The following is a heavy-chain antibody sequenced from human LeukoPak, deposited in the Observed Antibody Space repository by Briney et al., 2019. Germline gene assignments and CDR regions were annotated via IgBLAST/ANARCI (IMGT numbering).Heavy chain of an antibody. V-gene: IGHV1-2*02. D-gene: IGHD6-13*01. CDR2: INPNSGGT. J-gene: IGHJ3*02. CDR3: ARSLAAAGTLYAFDI. CDR1: GYTFTGYY. Sequence: ASVKVSCKASGYTFTGYYMHWVRQAPGQGLEWMGWINPNSGGTNYAQKFQGRVTMTRDTSISTAYMELSRLRSDDTAVYYCARSLAAAGTLYAFDIWGQGTMVTVSS.